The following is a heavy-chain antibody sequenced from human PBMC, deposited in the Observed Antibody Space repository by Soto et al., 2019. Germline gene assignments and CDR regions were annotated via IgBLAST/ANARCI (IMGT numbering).Heavy chain of an antibody. J-gene: IGHJ4*02. V-gene: IGHV4-39*07. D-gene: IGHD3-22*01. Sequence: PSETLSLTCTVSGGSISSSSYYLGWIRQPPGKGLEWIGSIYYSGSTYYNPSLKSRVTISVDTSKNQFSLKLSSVTAADTAVYYCARGPTYYYDSSGYYLFDYWGQGTLVTVSS. CDR3: ARGPTYYYDSSGYYLFDY. CDR1: GGSISSSSYY. CDR2: IYYSGST.